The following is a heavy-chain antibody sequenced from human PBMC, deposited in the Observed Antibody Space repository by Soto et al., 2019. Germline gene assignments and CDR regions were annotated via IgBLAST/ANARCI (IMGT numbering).Heavy chain of an antibody. CDR2: IIPIFGTA. CDR1: GGTFSSYA. D-gene: IGHD5-12*01. CDR3: ARSWIVATTWGWFDP. J-gene: IGHJ5*02. V-gene: IGHV1-69*01. Sequence: QVQLVQSGAEVKKPGSSVKVSCKASGGTFSSYAISWVRQAPGQGLEWMGGIIPIFGTANYAQKFQGRVKITGDESTSTAYMELSSLRSEDTAVYYCARSWIVATTWGWFDPWGQGTLVTVSS.